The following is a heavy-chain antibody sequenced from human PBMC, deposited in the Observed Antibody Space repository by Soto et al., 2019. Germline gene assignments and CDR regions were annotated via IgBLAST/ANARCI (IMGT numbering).Heavy chain of an antibody. V-gene: IGHV4-31*03. CDR2: IFYSGTT. J-gene: IGHJ6*02. CDR1: GGSISSGGYY. D-gene: IGHD2-2*03. Sequence: SETLSLTCTVSGGSISSGGYYWSWIRQHPGKGLEWIGYIFYSGTTYYNPSLKSRVTISVDTSKNEFSLRLSSVTAADTAVYYCARLNGYCISTNCHGYYGMDVWGQGTTVTVSS. CDR3: ARLNGYCISTNCHGYYGMDV.